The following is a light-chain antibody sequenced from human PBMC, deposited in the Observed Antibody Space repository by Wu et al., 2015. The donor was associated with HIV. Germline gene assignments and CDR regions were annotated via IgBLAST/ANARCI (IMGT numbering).Light chain of an antibody. CDR1: QSVSNS. V-gene: IGKV3-15*01. Sequence: EVVMTQSPATLSVSPGERATLSCRTSQSVSNSLAWYQHKPGQGPRLLIYGSFTRASGTPARFSGSGSGTGFTLTISDIQSEDFAVYYCQHYHNWPPWTFGQGTKVEMK. CDR2: GSF. CDR3: QHYHNWPPWT. J-gene: IGKJ1*01.